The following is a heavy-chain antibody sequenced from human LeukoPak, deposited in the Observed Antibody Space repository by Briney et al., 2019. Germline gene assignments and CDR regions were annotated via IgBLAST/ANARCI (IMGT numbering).Heavy chain of an antibody. CDR2: IDPNSGGT. D-gene: IGHD1-1*01. Sequence: GASVKVSCKASGYTFTGYYMHWVRQAPGQGLEWMGWIDPNSGGTNYAQKFQGRVTMTRDTSISTAYMEVSRLRSDDTAVYYCARDLTAVNSHWGQGTLVTVSS. CDR1: GYTFTGYY. J-gene: IGHJ4*02. CDR3: ARDLTAVNSH. V-gene: IGHV1-2*02.